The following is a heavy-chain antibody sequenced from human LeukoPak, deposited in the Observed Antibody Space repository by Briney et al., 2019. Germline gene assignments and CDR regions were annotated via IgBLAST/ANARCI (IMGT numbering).Heavy chain of an antibody. CDR3: AKGEYQLLSWFDP. D-gene: IGHD2-2*01. J-gene: IGHJ5*02. Sequence: PGGSLRLSCVGSGFTFRSHAMSWVRQAPEKGLEFVSGIYENGGTTYYADSVKGRFSISRDNSKNTLYLQMNSLRAEDTAVYYCAKGEYQLLSWFDPWGQGTLVTVSS. CDR1: GFTFRSHA. CDR2: IYENGGTT. V-gene: IGHV3-23*01.